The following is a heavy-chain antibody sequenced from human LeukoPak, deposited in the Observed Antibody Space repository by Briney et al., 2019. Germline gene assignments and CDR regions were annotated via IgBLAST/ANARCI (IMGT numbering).Heavy chain of an antibody. D-gene: IGHD2-15*01. Sequence: GASVKVSCKASGYTFTGYYMHWVRQAPGQGLEWMGWINPNSGGTNYAQKFQGRVTMTRDTSISTACMELSRLRSDDTAVYYCAREESSTGVVVAATAYWGQGTLVTVSS. J-gene: IGHJ4*02. V-gene: IGHV1-2*02. CDR3: AREESSTGVVVAATAY. CDR1: GYTFTGYY. CDR2: INPNSGGT.